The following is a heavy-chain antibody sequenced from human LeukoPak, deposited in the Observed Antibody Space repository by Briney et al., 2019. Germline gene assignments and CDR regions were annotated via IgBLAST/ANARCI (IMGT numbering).Heavy chain of an antibody. D-gene: IGHD3-22*01. CDR1: GGSIRSYY. CDR2: IYYSGST. CDR3: ARVPPSVDSSGYYTLGYFDY. J-gene: IGHJ4*02. Sequence: SETLSLTCTVSGGSIRSYYWSWIRQPPGKGLEWIGFIYYSGSTNYNPSLKSRVTISVDTSKNQFSLKLSSVTAADTAVYYCARVPPSVDSSGYYTLGYFDYWGQGTLVTVSS. V-gene: IGHV4-59*01.